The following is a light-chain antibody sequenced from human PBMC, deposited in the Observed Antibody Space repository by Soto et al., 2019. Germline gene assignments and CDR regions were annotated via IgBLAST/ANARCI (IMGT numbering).Light chain of an antibody. CDR1: QSVRSNY. V-gene: IGKV3-20*01. CDR2: DAS. J-gene: IGKJ4*01. CDR3: QQYGSSPLT. Sequence: EIVLTQSPDTLSLSPGERATLSCRASQSVRSNYLAWYQQKPGQAPRFLIYDASSRATGIPDRFSGSGSGTDFTLTISRLEPEDFAVYYCQQYGSSPLTFGAGTKVEIK.